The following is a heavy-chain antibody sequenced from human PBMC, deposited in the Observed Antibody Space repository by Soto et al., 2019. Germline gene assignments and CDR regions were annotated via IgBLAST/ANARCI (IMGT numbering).Heavy chain of an antibody. CDR2: IYYSGST. CDR3: ARQENSSGGYYYYYGMDV. D-gene: IGHD6-19*01. Sequence: CLRCTVSAGSISSSSYYSGWIGQPQGKGLEWIGSIYYSGSTYYNPSLKSRVTISVDTSKNQFSLKLSSVTAADTAVYYCARQENSSGGYYYYYGMDVWGQGTTVT. V-gene: IGHV4-39*01. J-gene: IGHJ6*02. CDR1: AGSISSSSYY.